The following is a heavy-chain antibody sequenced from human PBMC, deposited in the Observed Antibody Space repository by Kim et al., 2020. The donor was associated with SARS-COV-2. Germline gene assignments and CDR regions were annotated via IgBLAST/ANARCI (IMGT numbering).Heavy chain of an antibody. Sequence: QKVQGRITMTRDTSTSTVYMELSSLRAEDTAVYYCARGGDYYGSGRPFDYWGQGTLVTVSS. CDR3: ARGGDYYGSGRPFDY. V-gene: IGHV1-46*01. J-gene: IGHJ4*02. D-gene: IGHD3-10*01.